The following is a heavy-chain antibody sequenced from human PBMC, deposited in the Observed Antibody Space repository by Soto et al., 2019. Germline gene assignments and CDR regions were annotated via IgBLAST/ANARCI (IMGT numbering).Heavy chain of an antibody. J-gene: IGHJ4*02. CDR3: ARGIWGSHRYYFDN. CDR2: IIPILGIA. D-gene: IGHD3-16*02. CDR1: GGTFSSYT. V-gene: IGHV1-69*02. Sequence: QVQLVQSGAEVKKPGSSVKVSCKASGGTFSSYTISWVRQAPGQGLEWMGRIIPILGIANYAQKFQGRVTITADKSTSTAYMELSSLRSEDTAVYYCARGIWGSHRYYFDNWGQGTLVTVSS.